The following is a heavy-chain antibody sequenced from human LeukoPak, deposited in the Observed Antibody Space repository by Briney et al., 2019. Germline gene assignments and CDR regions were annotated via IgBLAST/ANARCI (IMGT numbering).Heavy chain of an antibody. J-gene: IGHJ4*02. CDR2: INHSGST. V-gene: IGHV4-34*01. Sequence: PSETLSLTCAVYGGSFSGYYWSWIRQPPGKGLEWIGEINHSGSTNYNPSLKSRVTISVDTPKNQFSLKLSSVTAADTAVYYCARVTTVTTSYYFDYWGQGTLVTVSS. CDR1: GGSFSGYY. D-gene: IGHD4-17*01. CDR3: ARVTTVTTSYYFDY.